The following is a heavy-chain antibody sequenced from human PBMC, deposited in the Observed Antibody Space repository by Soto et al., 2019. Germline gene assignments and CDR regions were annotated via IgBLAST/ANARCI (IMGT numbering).Heavy chain of an antibody. CDR3: ARGSHWNRGNYYNWFDP. Sequence: QVQLQQWGAGLLKPSETLSLTCAVYGGSFSGYYWSWIRQPPGKGLEWSGEINHSGSTNYNPSLKSRVTISVDTSKNQFSLKLSSVTAADTAVYYCARGSHWNRGNYYNWFDPWGQGTLVTVSS. V-gene: IGHV4-34*01. CDR1: GGSFSGYY. CDR2: INHSGST. D-gene: IGHD1-1*01. J-gene: IGHJ5*02.